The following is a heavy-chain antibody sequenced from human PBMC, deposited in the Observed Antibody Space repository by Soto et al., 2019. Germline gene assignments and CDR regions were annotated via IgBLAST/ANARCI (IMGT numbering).Heavy chain of an antibody. J-gene: IGHJ6*03. D-gene: IGHD2-2*01. V-gene: IGHV1-18*01. CDR1: GYTFTNYG. CDR2: IGAYNGDT. Sequence: ASVKVSCKASGYTFTNYGMTWVRQAPGQGLEWMGGIGAYNGDTHYTQRLQGRVTMTTDTSTSTAYMELSSLRSEDTAVYYCAREDTVVVPADTSYYYYYMDVWGKGTTVTVSS. CDR3: AREDTVVVPADTSYYYYYMDV.